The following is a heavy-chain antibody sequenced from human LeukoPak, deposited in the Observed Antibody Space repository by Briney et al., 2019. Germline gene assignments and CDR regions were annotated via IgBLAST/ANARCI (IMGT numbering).Heavy chain of an antibody. D-gene: IGHD1-1*01. CDR2: ISGDGGTI. Sequence: GGSLRLSCAASGFTLRPYAMHWVRQAPGKGLEYVASISGDGGTISYPDSVKGRFAISRDNSKNTEYLQMGRLRTEDMGVYYCARMATGAAGGALDVWGQGTTVIVS. J-gene: IGHJ6*02. CDR3: ARMATGAAGGALDV. V-gene: IGHV3-64*02. CDR1: GFTLRPYA.